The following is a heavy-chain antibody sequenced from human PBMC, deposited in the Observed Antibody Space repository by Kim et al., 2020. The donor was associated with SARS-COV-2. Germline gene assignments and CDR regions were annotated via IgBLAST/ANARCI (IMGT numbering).Heavy chain of an antibody. V-gene: IGHV3-23*01. CDR2: ISGSGGST. Sequence: GGSLRLSCAASGFTFSSYAMSWVRQAPGKGLEWVSAISGSGGSTYYADSVKGRFTISRDNSKNTLYLQMNSLRAEDTAVYYCAKDLGIASVLTGYFDYWGQGTLVTVSS. CDR1: GFTFSSYA. J-gene: IGHJ4*02. D-gene: IGHD3-9*01. CDR3: AKDLGIASVLTGYFDY.